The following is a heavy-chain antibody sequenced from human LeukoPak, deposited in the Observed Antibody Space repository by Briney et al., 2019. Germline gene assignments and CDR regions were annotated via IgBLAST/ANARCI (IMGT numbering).Heavy chain of an antibody. D-gene: IGHD3-10*01. Sequence: PSETLSLTCTVSGGSISSNSNYWGWIRQPPGKGLEWIASIYYTGSTYYNPSLKSRVNISVDTSKNQFSLKLSSVTAADTAVYYCARLGAIMVRGVIINWFDPWGQGTLVTVSS. CDR3: ARLGAIMVRGVIINWFDP. V-gene: IGHV4-39*01. CDR2: IYYTGST. J-gene: IGHJ5*02. CDR1: GGSISSNSNY.